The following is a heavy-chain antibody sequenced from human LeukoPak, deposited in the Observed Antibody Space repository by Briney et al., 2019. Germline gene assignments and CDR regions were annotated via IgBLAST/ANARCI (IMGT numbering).Heavy chain of an antibody. CDR3: ARDPSSSGWYLDY. Sequence: ASVKVSCKASGYTFTSYGISWVRQAPGQGLEWMGWISAYNGDTNYAQKLPGRVTMTTDTSTSTAYMDLRSLRSDDTAVYYCARDPSSSGWYLDYWGQGTLVSVPS. D-gene: IGHD6-19*01. CDR1: GYTFTSYG. V-gene: IGHV1-18*01. J-gene: IGHJ4*02. CDR2: ISAYNGDT.